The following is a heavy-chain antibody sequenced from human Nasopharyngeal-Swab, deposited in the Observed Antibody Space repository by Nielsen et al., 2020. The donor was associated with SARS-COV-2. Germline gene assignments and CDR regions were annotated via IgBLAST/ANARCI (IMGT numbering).Heavy chain of an antibody. J-gene: IGHJ4*02. CDR3: SRDTPAMFAY. Sequence: GESLKISCVASGFTFSLYTMNWVRQTPEKGPEWVSAISSTGDYIYHAASVKGRFTISRDNAKSSVYLQMDSLRAEDTAVYYCSRDTPAMFAYWGQGTLVTVSS. V-gene: IGHV3-21*01. CDR1: GFTFSLYT. CDR2: ISSTGDYI.